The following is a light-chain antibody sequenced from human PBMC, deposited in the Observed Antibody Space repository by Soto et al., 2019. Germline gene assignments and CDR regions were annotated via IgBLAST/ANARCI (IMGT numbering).Light chain of an antibody. J-gene: IGLJ3*02. CDR2: GNR. CDR1: SSNIGAGYD. V-gene: IGLV1-40*01. Sequence: QSVLTQPPSVSGAPGQRVTISCSGCSSNIGAGYDVHWYQQLPGAAPKLVIFGNRNRPSGVPERFSGSKSGTSASLAITGLQAEDEADYYCQAYDYSLTASVFGGGTKLTVL. CDR3: QAYDYSLTASV.